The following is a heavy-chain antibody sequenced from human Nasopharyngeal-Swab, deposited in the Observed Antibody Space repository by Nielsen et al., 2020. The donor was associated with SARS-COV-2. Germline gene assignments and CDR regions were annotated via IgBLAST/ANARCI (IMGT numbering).Heavy chain of an antibody. CDR1: GGTFSSYA. D-gene: IGHD4-17*01. V-gene: IGHV1-69*04. CDR3: ARDYGDYDNNAFDI. CDR2: IIPILGIA. J-gene: IGHJ3*02. Sequence: SVKVSCKASGGTFSSYAISWVRQAPGQRLEWMGRIIPILGIANYAQKFQGRVTITADKSTSTAYMELSSLRSEDTAVYYCARDYGDYDNNAFDIWGQGTMVTVSS.